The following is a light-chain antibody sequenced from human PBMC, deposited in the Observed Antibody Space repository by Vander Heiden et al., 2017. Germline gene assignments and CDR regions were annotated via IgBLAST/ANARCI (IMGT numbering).Light chain of an antibody. Sequence: DIQMTQSPSTLSASVGDRVTITCRASQSITSWLAWYQKKPGKAPKLLIYDASSLASGVPSRFSGSGSGTEFTLTISSLQPDDFATYYCQQYNSYSGFGQGTKVEIK. CDR3: QQYNSYSG. V-gene: IGKV1-5*01. J-gene: IGKJ1*01. CDR1: QSITSW. CDR2: DAS.